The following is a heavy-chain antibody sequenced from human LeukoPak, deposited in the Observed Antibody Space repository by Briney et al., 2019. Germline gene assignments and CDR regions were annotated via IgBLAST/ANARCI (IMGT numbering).Heavy chain of an antibody. Sequence: PGGSLRLSCAASGFTFSDYYMSWIRQAPGKGLEWVSYISSSGSTIYYADSVKGRFTISRDNAKSSLYLQMNSMRAEDTAVYYCARVTGAARRYYDSSGWAFDIWGQGTMVTVSS. D-gene: IGHD3-22*01. CDR2: ISSSGSTI. CDR1: GFTFSDYY. J-gene: IGHJ3*02. V-gene: IGHV3-11*04. CDR3: ARVTGAARRYYDSSGWAFDI.